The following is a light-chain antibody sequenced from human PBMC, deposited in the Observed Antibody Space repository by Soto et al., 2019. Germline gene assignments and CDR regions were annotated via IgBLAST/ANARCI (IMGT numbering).Light chain of an antibody. Sequence: DIQMTQSPSSVSASVGDRVTITCRASQDISSWLAWFQQKPGEAPSLLIYAASSLHSGVPSRFSGSGSGTDFTLTISSLQSEDFATYYCQQGNSFPLTFGGGTKVEI. V-gene: IGKV1-12*01. CDR3: QQGNSFPLT. CDR1: QDISSW. J-gene: IGKJ4*01. CDR2: AAS.